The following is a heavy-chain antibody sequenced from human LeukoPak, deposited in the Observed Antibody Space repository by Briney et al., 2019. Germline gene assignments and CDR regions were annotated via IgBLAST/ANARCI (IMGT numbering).Heavy chain of an antibody. V-gene: IGHV3-7*01. CDR2: IKRDGSEK. J-gene: IGHJ3*02. D-gene: IGHD3-22*01. CDR3: ARVGFYYDWSPYNAFDI. Sequence: PGGSLRLSCEASGFTFSDNDMSWVRQAPGKGLEWVANIKRDGSEKSYVASVKGRFTISRDNAKNLLYLQMNSLRVEDMAVYYCARVGFYYDWSPYNAFDIWGQGTMVTVSS. CDR1: GFTFSDND.